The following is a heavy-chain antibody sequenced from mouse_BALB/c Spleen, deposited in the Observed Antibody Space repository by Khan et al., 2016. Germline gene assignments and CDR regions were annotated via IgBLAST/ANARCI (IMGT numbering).Heavy chain of an antibody. V-gene: IGHV1-87*01. CDR3: ARGGSSYSSSAY. Sequence: QVQLKESGAELARPGASVKLSCKASGYTFTSYWMQWVKQRPGQGLEWIGTIYPGDGDTRYTQKFKGKATLTADKSPSQAYMQLSSLASEDFAVYYCARGGSSYSSSAYWGQGTLVTVSA. CDR2: IYPGDGDT. J-gene: IGHJ3*01. CDR1: GYTFTSYW. D-gene: IGHD1-1*01.